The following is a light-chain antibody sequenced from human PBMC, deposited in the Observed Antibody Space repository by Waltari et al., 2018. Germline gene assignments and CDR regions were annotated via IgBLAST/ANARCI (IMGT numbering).Light chain of an antibody. CDR1: ESIDSYY. V-gene: IGKV3-20*01. CDR2: GAS. J-gene: IGKJ2*01. Sequence: EIVLTQSPGTLSLSPGEKATLSCRASESIDSYYLAWYQQKPGQAPRLLIYGASRRATGIPDRFSGSGSGTDFSLTISRLEPEDFAVFYCQQYGGSPSYTFGQGTKQEI. CDR3: QQYGGSPSYT.